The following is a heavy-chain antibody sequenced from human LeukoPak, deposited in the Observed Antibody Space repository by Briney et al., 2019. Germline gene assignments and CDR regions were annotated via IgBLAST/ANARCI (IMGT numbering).Heavy chain of an antibody. Sequence: SETLSLTCVVSGYSISSGYYWGWIRQPPGKGLEWIGYIYYSGSTNYNPSLKSRVTISVDTSKNQFSLKLSSVTAADTAVYYCASGIAVAGDFGYWGQGTLVTVSS. CDR1: GYSISSGYY. J-gene: IGHJ4*02. V-gene: IGHV4-38-2*01. CDR2: IYYSGST. CDR3: ASGIAVAGDFGY. D-gene: IGHD6-19*01.